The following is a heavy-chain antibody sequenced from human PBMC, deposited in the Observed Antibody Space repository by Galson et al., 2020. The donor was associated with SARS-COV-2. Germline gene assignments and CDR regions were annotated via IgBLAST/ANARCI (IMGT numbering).Heavy chain of an antibody. D-gene: IGHD6-6*01. CDR3: GVSGGSSPGY. J-gene: IGHJ4*02. CDR2: IGAAGDT. CDR1: GFTFTSHD. Sequence: GGSLRLSCTTSGFTFTSHDIHWVRQSTGKGLEWVSTIGAAGDTKYSVSVKGRFTLSRGNAKNSFYLQMNSLRDGDTAVYFCGVSGGSSPGYWGPGTLVTVSS. V-gene: IGHV3-13*01.